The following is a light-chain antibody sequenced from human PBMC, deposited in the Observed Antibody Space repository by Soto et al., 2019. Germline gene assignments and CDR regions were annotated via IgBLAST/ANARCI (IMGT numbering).Light chain of an antibody. CDR3: SSHTSNFTLFYV. Sequence: QSVLTQPASVSGSPGQSITISCTGTSSDVGGYNYVSWYQQHPGKAPKLMIYGVSNRPSGVSNRISGSKSGNTASLTISGLQAEDEADYYCSSHTSNFTLFYVFGIGTKLTVL. V-gene: IGLV2-14*01. J-gene: IGLJ1*01. CDR2: GVS. CDR1: SSDVGGYNY.